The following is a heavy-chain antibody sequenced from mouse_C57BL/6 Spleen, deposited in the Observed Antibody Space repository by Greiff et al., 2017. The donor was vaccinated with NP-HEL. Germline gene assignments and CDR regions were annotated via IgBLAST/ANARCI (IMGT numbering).Heavy chain of an antibody. CDR3: AREGNGYYLFAY. CDR2: IYPGDGDT. Sequence: VKVVESGPELVKPGASVKISCKASGYAFSSSWMNWVKQRPGKGLEWIGRIYPGDGDTNYNGKFKGKATLTADKSSSTAYMQLSSLTSEDSAVYFCAREGNGYYLFAYWGQGTLVTVSA. D-gene: IGHD2-3*01. V-gene: IGHV1-82*01. J-gene: IGHJ3*01. CDR1: GYAFSSSW.